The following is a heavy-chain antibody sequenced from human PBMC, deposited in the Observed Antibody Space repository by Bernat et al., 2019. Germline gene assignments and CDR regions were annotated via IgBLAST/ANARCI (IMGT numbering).Heavy chain of an antibody. CDR1: GFTFSSYG. D-gene: IGHD3-10*01. CDR3: AREREGLWFGTFDY. J-gene: IGHJ4*02. CDR2: IWYDGSNK. Sequence: QVQLVESGGGVVQPGRSLRLSCAASGFTFSSYGMHWVRQAPGKGLEWVAVIWYDGSNKYYADYVKGRFTISRDNSKNTLYLQMNSLRAEDTAVYYCAREREGLWFGTFDYWGQGTLVTVSS. V-gene: IGHV3-33*01.